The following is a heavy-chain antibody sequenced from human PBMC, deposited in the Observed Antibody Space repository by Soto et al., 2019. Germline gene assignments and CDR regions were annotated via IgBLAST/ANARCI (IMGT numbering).Heavy chain of an antibody. D-gene: IGHD1-1*01. J-gene: IGHJ4*02. V-gene: IGHV3-30*18. CDR2: ISYDGNVA. CDR3: AKEGPITNWYFDY. CDR1: GFTFSNYG. Sequence: QVQLVESGGGVVQPGRYLRLSCVASGFTFSNYGMHWVRQAPGKGLEWVIVISYDGNVAYYADSVKGRFTISRDNSKNTLYLQMNSLRTEDTAMYYCAKEGPITNWYFDYWGQGTLVTVSS.